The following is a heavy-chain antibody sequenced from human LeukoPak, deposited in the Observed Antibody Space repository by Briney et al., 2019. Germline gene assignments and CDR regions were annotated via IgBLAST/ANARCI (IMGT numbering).Heavy chain of an antibody. CDR3: AGGRTDIVVVPATLRNYYFDY. J-gene: IGHJ4*02. D-gene: IGHD2-2*01. V-gene: IGHV1-69*06. Sequence: ASVKVSCKASGGTFSSYAISWVRQAPGQGLEWMGGIMPMFGKTNYAQKFQGRVTTTADKATSTAYMELSSLRSEDTAVYYCAGGRTDIVVVPATLRNYYFDYWGQGTLVTVSS. CDR2: IMPMFGKT. CDR1: GGTFSSYA.